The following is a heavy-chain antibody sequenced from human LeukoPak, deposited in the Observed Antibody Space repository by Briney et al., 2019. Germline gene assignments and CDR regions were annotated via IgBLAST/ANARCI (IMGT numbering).Heavy chain of an antibody. V-gene: IGHV3-7*01. CDR1: GFSFRTYW. Sequence: GGSLRLSCAASGFSFRTYWMSWVRQAPGKGLEWVANINQDGSDIYYMDSVKGRFTLSRDNAKNSLYLQMNSLRAEDTAVYYCAGREGSGWYWGGYYYYYGMDVWGQGTTVTVSS. CDR3: AGREGSGWYWGGYYYYYGMDV. J-gene: IGHJ6*02. CDR2: INQDGSDI. D-gene: IGHD6-19*01.